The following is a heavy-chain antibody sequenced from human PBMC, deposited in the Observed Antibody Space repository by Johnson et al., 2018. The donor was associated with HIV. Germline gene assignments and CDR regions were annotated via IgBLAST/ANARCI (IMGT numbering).Heavy chain of an antibody. Sequence: QEQLVESGGGVVQPGRSQRLSCAASGFTVSTKYMTWVRQAPGKGLEWVSYISRSGSTIYYADSVKGRITISRDNAKKSLYLQMNSLRAEDTALYYCAKSTQATIARESGPYGAFDIWGQGTMVTVSS. D-gene: IGHD3-10*01. V-gene: IGHV3-11*04. J-gene: IGHJ3*02. CDR2: ISRSGSTI. CDR1: GFTVSTKY. CDR3: AKSTQATIARESGPYGAFDI.